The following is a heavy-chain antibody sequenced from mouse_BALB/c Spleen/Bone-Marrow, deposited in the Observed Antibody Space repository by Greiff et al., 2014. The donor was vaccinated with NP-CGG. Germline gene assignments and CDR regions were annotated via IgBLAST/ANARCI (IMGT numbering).Heavy chain of an antibody. V-gene: IGHV1-69*02. CDR1: GYTFTRFY. CDR2: IDPSDSYI. CDR3: ARWGYLDY. D-gene: IGHD3-1*01. J-gene: IGHJ2*01. Sequence: VQLQQSGAEFAKPGASVRLSCKASGYTFTRFYIHWVKQRPGQDLEWIGEIDPSDSYINYNQKFKGKATLTVDKSSSTAYMQLSSLTSEDSALYYCARWGYLDYWGQGTTLTVPS.